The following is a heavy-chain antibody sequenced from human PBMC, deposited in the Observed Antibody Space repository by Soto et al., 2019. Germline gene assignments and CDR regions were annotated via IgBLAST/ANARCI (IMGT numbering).Heavy chain of an antibody. V-gene: IGHV3-48*01. CDR3: ARTPSESVRYFDWLPNPIDYYYYMDV. CDR1: GFTFSSYS. J-gene: IGHJ6*03. Sequence: PGGSLRLSCAASGFTFSSYSMNWVRQAPGKGLEWVSYISSSSSTIYYADSVKGRFTISRDNAKNSLYLQMNSLRAEDTAVYYCARTPSESVRYFDWLPNPIDYYYYMDVCGKGTTVTVSS. D-gene: IGHD3-9*01. CDR2: ISSSSSTI.